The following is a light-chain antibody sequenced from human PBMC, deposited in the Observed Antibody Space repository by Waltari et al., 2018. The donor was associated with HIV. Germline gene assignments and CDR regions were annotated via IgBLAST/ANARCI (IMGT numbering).Light chain of an antibody. J-gene: IGLJ2*01. CDR3: AAWDDRLKGVV. V-gene: IGLV1-44*01. CDR2: NNN. Sequence: QSVMTQPPSASGTPGQRVPISCSGGSSNSGSSSVNWYQQVPGTAPKLLIYNNNQLPSGVPDRFSGSKSGSSASLAISGLQSEDEADYYCAAWDDRLKGVVFGGGTKLTVL. CDR1: SSNSGSSS.